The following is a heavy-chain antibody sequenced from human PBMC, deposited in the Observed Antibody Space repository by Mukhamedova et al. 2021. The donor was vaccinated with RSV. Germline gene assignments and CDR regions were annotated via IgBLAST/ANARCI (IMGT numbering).Heavy chain of an antibody. J-gene: IGHJ4*02. CDR3: AKDFQGTIDY. V-gene: IGHV3-9*01. Sequence: GLEWVSGISWNSGSIGYADSVKGRFTISRDNAKNSLYLQMSSLRAEDTALYYCAKDFQGTIDYWGQGTLVTVSS. D-gene: IGHD1-1*01. CDR2: ISWNSGSI.